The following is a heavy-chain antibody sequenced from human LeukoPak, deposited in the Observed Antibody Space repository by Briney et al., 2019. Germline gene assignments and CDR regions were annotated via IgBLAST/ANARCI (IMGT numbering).Heavy chain of an antibody. CDR1: GGSFSGYY. D-gene: IGHD1-26*01. J-gene: IGHJ6*02. CDR2: INHSGST. CDR3: ARGQGGSYYPSYYYGMDV. V-gene: IGHV4-34*01. Sequence: SETLSLTCAVYGGSFSGYYWSWIRQPPGKGLEWIGEINHSGSTNYNPSLKSRVTISVDTSKNQFSLKLSSVTAADTAVYYCARGQGGSYYPSYYYGMDVWGQGTTVTVSS.